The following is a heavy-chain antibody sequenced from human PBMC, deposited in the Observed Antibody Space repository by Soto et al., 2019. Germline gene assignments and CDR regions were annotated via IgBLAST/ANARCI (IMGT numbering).Heavy chain of an antibody. Sequence: SETLSLTCIVSGGSIGSGNYYWSWIRQPPGKGLEWIAYFYHSGSSSYNPSPQSRVSIPGDTSKNQLFLTLTSVTAADTATYFCARVSCGHTSCSRLDVWGQGTTVTVSS. V-gene: IGHV4-30-4*01. CDR2: FYHSGSS. J-gene: IGHJ6*02. CDR3: ARVSCGHTSCSRLDV. D-gene: IGHD2-2*01. CDR1: GGSIGSGNYY.